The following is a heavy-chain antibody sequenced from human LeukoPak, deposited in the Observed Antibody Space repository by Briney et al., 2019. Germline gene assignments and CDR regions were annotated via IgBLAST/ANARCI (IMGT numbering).Heavy chain of an antibody. CDR3: AKLPAPEGYDYGSIDY. CDR2: ISYDGSNK. Sequence: GGSLRLSCAASGFTLSIYGMHWVREAPGKGTERVALISYDGSNKYYADSVNGRFTSSRDNSKDTLFLQMNSLRTEDTAVYYCAKLPAPEGYDYGSIDYWGQGTLVTVSS. J-gene: IGHJ4*02. V-gene: IGHV3-30*18. D-gene: IGHD5-18*01. CDR1: GFTLSIYG.